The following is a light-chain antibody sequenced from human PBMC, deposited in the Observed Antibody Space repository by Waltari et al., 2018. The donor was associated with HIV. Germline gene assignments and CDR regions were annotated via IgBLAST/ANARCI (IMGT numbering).Light chain of an antibody. Sequence: DIVMTQSPDSLPVSLGERATISCKSSQSLFYSTNNKNYLAWYQQKPGQPPKLLIYWASTREFGVPDRFSGSGYGTDFTLTISRLEPEDFAVYFCQQYATSPVTFGHGTKVDIK. CDR2: WAS. CDR3: QQYATSPVT. CDR1: QSLFYSTNNKNY. J-gene: IGKJ1*01. V-gene: IGKV4-1*01.